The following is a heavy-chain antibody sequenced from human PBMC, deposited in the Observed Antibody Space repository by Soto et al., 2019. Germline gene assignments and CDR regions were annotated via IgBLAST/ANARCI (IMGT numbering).Heavy chain of an antibody. CDR1: GGSISSSYYY. D-gene: IGHD1-26*01. CDR3: ARQREGGGGVLDM. CDR2: IYYGGST. V-gene: IGHV4-39*01. Sequence: PSETLSLTCTVSGGSISSSYYYWGWIRQPPGKGLEWIGSIYYGGSTYYNPSPKSRVTVSVDTSKNQFSLKLSSVTAADTAVYYWARQREGGGGVLDMGGQGKMVTVPS. J-gene: IGHJ3*02.